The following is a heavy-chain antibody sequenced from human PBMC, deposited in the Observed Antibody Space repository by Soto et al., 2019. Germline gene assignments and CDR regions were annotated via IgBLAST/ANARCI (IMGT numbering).Heavy chain of an antibody. CDR3: AFFFQAEDGIRDL. D-gene: IGHD2-21*01. CDR2: VSGSGGST. Sequence: WVREAPGKGLERVSAVSGSGGSTYSADSVTGVFTISRDNSKNTLDLQMNSLRVDDMALFYCAFFFQAEDGIRDL. V-gene: IGHV3-23*01. J-gene: IGHJ2*01.